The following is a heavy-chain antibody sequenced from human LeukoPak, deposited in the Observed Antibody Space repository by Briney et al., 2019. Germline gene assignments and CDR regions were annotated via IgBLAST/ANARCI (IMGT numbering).Heavy chain of an antibody. D-gene: IGHD6-13*01. CDR3: AQGGSSWYRITGAFDP. J-gene: IGHJ5*02. CDR1: GFTFSSYA. CDR2: ISGSGGST. Sequence: GGSLRLSCAASGFTFSSYAMHWVRQAPGKGLEWVSAISGSGGSTYYADSVKGRFTISRDNSKNTLYLQMNSLRAEDTAVYYCAQGGSSWYRITGAFDPWGQGTLVTVSS. V-gene: IGHV3-23*01.